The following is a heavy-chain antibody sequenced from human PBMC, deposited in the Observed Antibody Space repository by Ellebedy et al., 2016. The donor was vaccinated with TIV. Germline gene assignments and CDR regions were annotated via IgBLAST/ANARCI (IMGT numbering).Heavy chain of an antibody. CDR3: ARERCSSTSRYTFDY. CDR1: GYTFTGYY. Sequence: ASVKVSXKASGYTFTGYYMHWVRQAPGQGLEWMGWINPNSGGTNYAQKFQGRVTMTRDTSITTAYMELSRLRSDDTAVYYCARERCSSTSRYTFDYWGQGTLVTVSS. CDR2: INPNSGGT. J-gene: IGHJ4*02. V-gene: IGHV1-2*02. D-gene: IGHD2-2*02.